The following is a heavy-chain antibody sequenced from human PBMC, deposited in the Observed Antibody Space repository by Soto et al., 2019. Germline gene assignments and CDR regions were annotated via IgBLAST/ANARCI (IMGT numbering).Heavy chain of an antibody. Sequence: AAVKVSCKACGYTFTSYGINWVRQAPGQGLEWMGWISAYNGNTNYAQKLQGRVTMTTDTSTSTAYMELRSLRSDDTAVYYCAKLSSGWYATSNDYWGQGTLVTVSS. J-gene: IGHJ4*02. CDR1: GYTFTSYG. CDR2: ISAYNGNT. V-gene: IGHV1-18*01. CDR3: AKLSSGWYATSNDY. D-gene: IGHD6-19*01.